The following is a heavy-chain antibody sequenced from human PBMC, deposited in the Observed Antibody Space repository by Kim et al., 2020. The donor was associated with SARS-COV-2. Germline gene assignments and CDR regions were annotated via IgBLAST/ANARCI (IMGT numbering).Heavy chain of an antibody. CDR3: ARDSSAYVDWGY. Sequence: TKYSQQFQGRVTFTTDTSANTDYLELSGLRSDDTAVYYCARDSSAYVDWGYWGQGTLVTVSS. CDR2: T. V-gene: IGHV1-3*01. D-gene: IGHD3-22*01. J-gene: IGHJ4*02.